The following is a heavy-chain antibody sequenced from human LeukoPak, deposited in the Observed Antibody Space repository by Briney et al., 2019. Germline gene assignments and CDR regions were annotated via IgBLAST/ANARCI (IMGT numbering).Heavy chain of an antibody. CDR1: GMSFSSYE. CDR3: GSARLYSSSWYCYFDY. J-gene: IGHJ4*02. D-gene: IGHD6-13*01. Sequence: PGGSLRLSCAASGMSFSSYEMNWVRQAPGKGLEWVSYISSGGTTIYHADSVKGRFTISRDNAKNSLYLQMNNLRAEDTAVYYCGSARLYSSSWYCYFDYWGRGTLVTVSS. V-gene: IGHV3-48*03. CDR2: ISSGGTTI.